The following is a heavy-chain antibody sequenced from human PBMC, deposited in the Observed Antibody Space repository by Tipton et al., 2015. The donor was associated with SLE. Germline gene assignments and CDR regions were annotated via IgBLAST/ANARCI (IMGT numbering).Heavy chain of an antibody. CDR2: LYSGGRT. Sequence: GSLRLSCAASGFSVSSNYMSWVRQAPGKGLQWVSVLYSGGRTDYADSVKGRFRISRDTSKNTLYLEMNSLRVEDTAVYYCATDSSTGPINYNYYMDVWGKGTTVTVSS. CDR1: GFSVSSNY. J-gene: IGHJ6*03. D-gene: IGHD2-2*01. V-gene: IGHV3-53*01. CDR3: ATDSSTGPINYNYYMDV.